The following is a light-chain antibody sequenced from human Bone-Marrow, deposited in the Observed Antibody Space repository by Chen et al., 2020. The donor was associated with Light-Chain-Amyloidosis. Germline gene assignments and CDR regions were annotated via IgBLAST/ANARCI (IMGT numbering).Light chain of an antibody. J-gene: IGLJ1*01. Sequence: QSALTQPASVSGSPGQSLTISCTGTSSDVGGDNHVSWYQQHPDKAPKLMIYEVTTRPSWVPDRFSGSKSDNTASLTSSGLQTEDEADYFCSSDTITNTLVFGSGTRVTVL. CDR1: SSDVGGDNH. V-gene: IGLV2-14*01. CDR2: EVT. CDR3: SSDTITNTLV.